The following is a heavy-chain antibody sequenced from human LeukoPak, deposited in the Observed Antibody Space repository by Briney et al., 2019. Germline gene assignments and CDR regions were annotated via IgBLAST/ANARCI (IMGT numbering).Heavy chain of an antibody. CDR1: GGSISSGGYY. Sequence: SETLSLTCTVSGGSISSGGYYWSWIRQHPGKGLEWMGYIYYSGSTYYNPSLKSRFTISVDTSKNQFSLKLSSVTAADTAVYYCARLADLTTVTTSHWYFDLWGRGTLVTVSS. V-gene: IGHV4-31*03. D-gene: IGHD4-17*01. CDR2: IYYSGST. J-gene: IGHJ2*01. CDR3: ARLADLTTVTTSHWYFDL.